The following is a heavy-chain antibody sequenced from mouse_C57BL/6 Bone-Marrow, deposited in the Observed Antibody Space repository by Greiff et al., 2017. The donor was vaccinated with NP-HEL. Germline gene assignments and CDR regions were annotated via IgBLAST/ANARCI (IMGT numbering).Heavy chain of an antibody. Sequence: QVQLQQSGPELVKPGASVKISCKASGYAFSSSWMNWVKQRPGKGLEWIGRIYPGDGDTNYNGKFKGKATLTADKSSSTAYMQLSSLTSEDSAVYFCAREDSSGPMDYWGQGTSVTVSS. D-gene: IGHD3-2*02. J-gene: IGHJ4*01. CDR3: AREDSSGPMDY. CDR1: GYAFSSSW. CDR2: IYPGDGDT. V-gene: IGHV1-82*01.